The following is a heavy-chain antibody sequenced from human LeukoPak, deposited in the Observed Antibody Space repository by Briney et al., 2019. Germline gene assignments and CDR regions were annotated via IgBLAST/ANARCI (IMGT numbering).Heavy chain of an antibody. V-gene: IGHV4-34*01. CDR2: INHSGST. J-gene: IGHJ4*02. CDR1: GGSFRGYY. D-gene: IGHD3-3*01. Sequence: PSETLSLTCAVYGGSFRGYYWSGIPHPPGKGREGIGEINHSGSTNYNPSLKSRVTISVDTPKTQFSLKLSSVTAADTAVYYCARGVTIFGVVISTNQFDYWGQGTLVTVSS. CDR3: ARGVTIFGVVISTNQFDY.